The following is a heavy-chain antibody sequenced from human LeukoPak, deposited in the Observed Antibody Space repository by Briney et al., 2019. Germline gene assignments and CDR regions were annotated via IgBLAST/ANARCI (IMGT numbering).Heavy chain of an antibody. J-gene: IGHJ3*02. CDR2: IKQDGSEK. V-gene: IGHV3-7*03. CDR1: GFTFSSYW. D-gene: IGHD6-6*01. Sequence: GGSLRLSCAASGFTFSSYWMSWVRQAPGKGLEWVANIKQDGSEKYYVDSVKGRFTISRDNAKNSLYLQMNSLRAEDTAVYYRASSSWVDAFDIWGQGTMVTVSS. CDR3: ASSSWVDAFDI.